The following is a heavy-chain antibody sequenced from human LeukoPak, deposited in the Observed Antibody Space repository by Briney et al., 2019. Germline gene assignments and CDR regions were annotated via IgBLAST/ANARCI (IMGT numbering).Heavy chain of an antibody. J-gene: IGHJ4*02. D-gene: IGHD3-22*01. CDR2: IYNSGST. Sequence: SETLSLTCSVSGGSISSYYWSWIRQPPGKGLEWIGYIYNSGSTNSNPSLKSRVTISVDKSKNQFSLKLSSVTAADTAVYYCARVDSSGYPLYWGQGTLVTVSS. CDR3: ARVDSSGYPLY. V-gene: IGHV4-59*12. CDR1: GGSISSYY.